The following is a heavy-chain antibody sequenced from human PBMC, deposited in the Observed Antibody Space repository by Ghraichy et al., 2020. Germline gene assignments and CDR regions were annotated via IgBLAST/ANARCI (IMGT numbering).Heavy chain of an antibody. CDR2: ISGSGGST. J-gene: IGHJ6*03. Sequence: SGISGSGGSTYYADSVKGRFTISRDNSKNTLYLQMNSLRAEDTAVYYCAKSYGDHSYYYYYYMDVWGKGT. D-gene: IGHD4-17*01. CDR3: AKSYGDHSYYYYYYMDV. V-gene: IGHV3-23*01.